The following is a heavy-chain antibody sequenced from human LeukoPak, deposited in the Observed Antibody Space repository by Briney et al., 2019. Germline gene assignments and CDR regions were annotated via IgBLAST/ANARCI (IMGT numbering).Heavy chain of an antibody. CDR3: ARRSEQWLDGRWFDP. CDR1: GYNFATYW. D-gene: IGHD6-19*01. Sequence: GESLKISCKGSGYNFATYWIGWVRQMPGKGLEWMGIIYPGDSDTRYSPSFQGQVTISADKSISTAYLQWSSLKASDTAMYYCARRSEQWLDGRWFDPWGQGTLVTVSS. J-gene: IGHJ5*02. CDR2: IYPGDSDT. V-gene: IGHV5-51*01.